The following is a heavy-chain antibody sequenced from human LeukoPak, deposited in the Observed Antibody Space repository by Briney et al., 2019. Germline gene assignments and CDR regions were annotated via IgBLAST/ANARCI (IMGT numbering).Heavy chain of an antibody. CDR1: GYTFTSYG. D-gene: IGHD2-8*02. Sequence: ASVKVSCKASGYTFTSYGISWVQQAPGQGLEWMGWISAYNGNTNYAQKLQGRVTMTTDTSTSTAYMELRSLRSDDTAVYYCARVPRNAQRTGVMSRWFDPWGQGTLVTVSS. CDR2: ISAYNGNT. V-gene: IGHV1-18*01. J-gene: IGHJ5*02. CDR3: ARVPRNAQRTGVMSRWFDP.